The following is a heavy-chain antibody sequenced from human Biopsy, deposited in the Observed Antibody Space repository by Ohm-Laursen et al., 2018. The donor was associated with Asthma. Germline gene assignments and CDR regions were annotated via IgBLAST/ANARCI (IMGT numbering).Heavy chain of an antibody. Sequence: ASVKVSCKASGYTFTGYYMDWVRQAPGQGLEWMGRINPNSGGTNYAQKFQGRVTMTRDTSISTAYMELSRLRSDDTAVYYCAIVGYSSGWDFFDYWGQGTLVTVSS. V-gene: IGHV1-2*06. CDR3: AIVGYSSGWDFFDY. CDR1: GYTFTGYY. CDR2: INPNSGGT. J-gene: IGHJ4*02. D-gene: IGHD6-19*01.